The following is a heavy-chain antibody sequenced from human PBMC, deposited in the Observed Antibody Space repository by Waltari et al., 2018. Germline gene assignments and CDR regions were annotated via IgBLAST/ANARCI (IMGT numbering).Heavy chain of an antibody. V-gene: IGHV1-3*01. CDR2: INAGNGNT. Sequence: QVQLVQSGAEVKKPGASVKVSCKASGYTFTSYAMHWVRQAPGQRLEWMGWINAGNGNTKYSQKFQGRVTITRDTSASTAYMELSNLRSEDTAVYYCAREGYGDYGDAFDIWGQGTMVTVSS. CDR1: GYTFTSYA. D-gene: IGHD4-17*01. CDR3: AREGYGDYGDAFDI. J-gene: IGHJ3*02.